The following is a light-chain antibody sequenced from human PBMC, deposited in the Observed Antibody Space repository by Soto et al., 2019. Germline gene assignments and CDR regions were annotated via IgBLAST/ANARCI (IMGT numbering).Light chain of an antibody. CDR2: GAS. Sequence: EIVMTQSPATLSVSPGERATLSCGASQSVSSNLAWYQQKPGQAPRLLIYGASTRATGIPARFSGGGSGTEFNLTISSLQSEDFAVYYCQQYNNWPPWTLGQGTKVDIK. CDR1: QSVSSN. V-gene: IGKV3-15*01. J-gene: IGKJ1*01. CDR3: QQYNNWPPWT.